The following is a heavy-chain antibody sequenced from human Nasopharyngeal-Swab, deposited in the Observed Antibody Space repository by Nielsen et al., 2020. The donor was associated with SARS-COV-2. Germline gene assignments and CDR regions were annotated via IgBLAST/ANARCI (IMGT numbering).Heavy chain of an antibody. V-gene: IGHV3-15*01. CDR2: IKSKTDGGTT. D-gene: IGHD3-10*01. CDR1: GFTFSNAW. J-gene: IGHJ6*02. CDR3: TTDLMVRGVFPLLYYYYGMDV. Sequence: GGTLRLTCAASGFTFSNAWFSWVRQAPGKGLEWVGRIKSKTDGGTTDYAAPVKGRFTISRDDSKNTLYLQMNSLKTEDTAVYYCTTDLMVRGVFPLLYYYYGMDVWGQGTTVTVSS.